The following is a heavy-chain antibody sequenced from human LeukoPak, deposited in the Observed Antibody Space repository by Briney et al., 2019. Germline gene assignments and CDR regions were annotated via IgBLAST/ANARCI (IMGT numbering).Heavy chain of an antibody. CDR2: IYYSGST. J-gene: IGHJ3*02. Sequence: SETLSLTCTVSGGSISSYYWSWIRQPPGKGLEWIGYIYYSGSTNYNPSLKSRVTISVDTSKNQFSLKLSSVTAADTAVYYCARISWFGDLSVNAFDIWGPGTMVTVSS. V-gene: IGHV4-59*08. CDR3: ARISWFGDLSVNAFDI. D-gene: IGHD3-10*01. CDR1: GGSISSYY.